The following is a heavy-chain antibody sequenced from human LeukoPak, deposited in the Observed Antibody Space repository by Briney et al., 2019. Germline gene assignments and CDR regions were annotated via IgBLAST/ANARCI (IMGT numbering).Heavy chain of an antibody. J-gene: IGHJ4*02. CDR1: GFTFSDYY. V-gene: IGHV3-11*03. Sequence: GGSLRLSCAASGFTFSDYYMSWFRQAPGKGLEWVSYIGGSSSDTKYADSVKRRVTISRDNAKNSLYPKMNSLRAEDTALYYCARSPSGSADHWGEGTLVTVSS. CDR2: IGGSSSDT. CDR3: ARSPSGSADH. D-gene: IGHD3-10*01.